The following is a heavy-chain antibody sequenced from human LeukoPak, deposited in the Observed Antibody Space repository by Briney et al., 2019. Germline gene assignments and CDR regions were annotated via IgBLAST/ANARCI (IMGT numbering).Heavy chain of an antibody. CDR3: ANMADYGDYSAASLYFDY. D-gene: IGHD4-17*01. J-gene: IGHJ4*02. CDR1: GFTFSGYW. Sequence: PGGSLRLSCAASGFTFSGYWMQWVRQAPGKGLEWVSGISGSGGSTYYADSVKGRLTISRDNSKNTLYLQMNSLRAEDTAVYYCANMADYGDYSAASLYFDYWGQGTLVTVSS. CDR2: ISGSGGST. V-gene: IGHV3-23*01.